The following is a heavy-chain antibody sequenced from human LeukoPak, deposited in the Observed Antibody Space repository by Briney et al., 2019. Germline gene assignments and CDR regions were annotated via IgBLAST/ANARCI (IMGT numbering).Heavy chain of an antibody. Sequence: SETLSLTCTVSGGSISSYYWSWIRQPPGKGLEWIGEINHSGSTNYNPSLKSRVTTSVDTSKNQFSLKLSSVTAADTAVYYCARRRMVRGVIIILPFHDAFDIWGQGTMVTVSS. D-gene: IGHD3-10*01. CDR3: ARRRMVRGVIIILPFHDAFDI. V-gene: IGHV4-34*01. CDR1: GGSISSYY. J-gene: IGHJ3*02. CDR2: INHSGST.